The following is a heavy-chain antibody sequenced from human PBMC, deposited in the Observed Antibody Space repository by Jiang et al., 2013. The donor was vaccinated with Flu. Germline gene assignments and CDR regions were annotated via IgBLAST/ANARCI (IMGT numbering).Heavy chain of an antibody. D-gene: IGHD4-17*01. V-gene: IGHV3-23*01. Sequence: DNTYYADSVKGRFTISRDNHKNTLYLQMNSLRAEDTAVYYCANDIDGDYGTWFDFWGQGTLVTVSS. CDR2: DNT. J-gene: IGHJ4*02. CDR3: ANDIDGDYGTWFDF.